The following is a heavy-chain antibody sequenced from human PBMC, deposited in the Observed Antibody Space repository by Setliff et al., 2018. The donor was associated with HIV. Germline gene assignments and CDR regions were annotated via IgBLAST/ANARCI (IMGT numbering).Heavy chain of an antibody. CDR3: ARGHYSSSSG. CDR2: IEKDGSEK. Sequence: ETLSLSCAASGFSVSTYWMNWVRQAPGEGLEWVANIEKDGSEKYYVDSVKGRFTISRDNAKNSLYLQMNSLRAEDTAVYYCARGHYSSSSGWGQGALVTVSS. V-gene: IGHV3-7*03. D-gene: IGHD6-6*01. CDR1: GFSVSTYW. J-gene: IGHJ4*02.